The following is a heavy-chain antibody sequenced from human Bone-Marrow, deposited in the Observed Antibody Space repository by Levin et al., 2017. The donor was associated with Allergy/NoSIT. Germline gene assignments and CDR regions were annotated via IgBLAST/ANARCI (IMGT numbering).Heavy chain of an antibody. V-gene: IGHV3-23*01. J-gene: IGHJ6*02. CDR1: GFTFNNYA. CDR2: ISGTGTRT. Sequence: GGSLRLSCAASGFTFNNYAMSWVRQAPGKGLEWVSTISGTGTRTRYADSVEGRFTISRGAFQDTLYLQMDSLRAEDTAVYYCAKDISALGSYYDLGYYYYGMDVWGQGTTVTVSS. CDR3: AKDISALGSYYDLGYYYYGMDV. D-gene: IGHD1-26*01.